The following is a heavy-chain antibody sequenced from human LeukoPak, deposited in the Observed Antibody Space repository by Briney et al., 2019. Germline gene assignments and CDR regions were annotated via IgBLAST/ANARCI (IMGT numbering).Heavy chain of an antibody. Sequence: GGSLRLSCAASGFTFSSYGMHWVRQAPGRGLEWVAVISYDAGNKYSADSVKGRFTISRDNSQNTLYLQMNSLRAEDTAVYYCAKDRGTSSSAYGMDVWGQGTTVTVSS. J-gene: IGHJ6*02. CDR2: ISYDAGNK. CDR1: GFTFSSYG. CDR3: AKDRGTSSSAYGMDV. D-gene: IGHD6-6*01. V-gene: IGHV3-30*18.